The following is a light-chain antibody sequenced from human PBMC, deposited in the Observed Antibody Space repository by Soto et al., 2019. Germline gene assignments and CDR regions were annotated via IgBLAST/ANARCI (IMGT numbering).Light chain of an antibody. Sequence: EIVLTQSPGTLSLFPGERATLSCRATQRVNSDYLAWYQQKPGQAPRLLIYIASRRATGIPDRFSGSGSGTDFTLTINRLEPEDFAVYYCQQYGPSPWTFGQGTKVEIK. J-gene: IGKJ1*01. CDR3: QQYGPSPWT. CDR1: QRVNSDY. CDR2: IAS. V-gene: IGKV3-20*01.